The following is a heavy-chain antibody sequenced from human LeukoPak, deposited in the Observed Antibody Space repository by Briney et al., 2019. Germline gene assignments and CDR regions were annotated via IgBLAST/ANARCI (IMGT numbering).Heavy chain of an antibody. D-gene: IGHD2-21*02. CDR3: ASPLYGDGYYYQYGMEV. CDR2: IHYSGST. Sequence: PSETLSLTCTVSGGSISSYYWSWIRQPPGKGLEWIGYIHYSGSTNYNPSLKSRVTISVDTSKNQFSLKVESVTAADTAVYYCASPLYGDGYYYQYGMEVWGQGTTVTVSS. V-gene: IGHV4-59*01. CDR1: GGSISSYY. J-gene: IGHJ6*02.